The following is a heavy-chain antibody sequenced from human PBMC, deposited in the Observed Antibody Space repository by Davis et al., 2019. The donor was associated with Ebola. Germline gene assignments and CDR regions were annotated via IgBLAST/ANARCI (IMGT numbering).Heavy chain of an antibody. Sequence: GESLKISCAASGFTFSSYWMSWVRQAPGKGLEWVANIKQDGSEKYYVDSVKGRFTISRDNAKNSLYLQMNSLRAEDTAVYYCAREHRRGCSGGSCYFIYWGQGTLVTVSS. CDR2: IKQDGSEK. J-gene: IGHJ4*02. V-gene: IGHV3-7*01. CDR3: AREHRRGCSGGSCYFIY. CDR1: GFTFSSYW. D-gene: IGHD2-15*01.